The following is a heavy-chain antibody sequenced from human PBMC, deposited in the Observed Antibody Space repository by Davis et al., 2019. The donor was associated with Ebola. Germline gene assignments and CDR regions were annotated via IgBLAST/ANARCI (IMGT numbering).Heavy chain of an antibody. CDR1: GASISSGNYY. CDR2: VYYSGNT. D-gene: IGHD3-22*01. Sequence: SETLSLTCTVSGASISSGNYYWSWIRQPPGKGLEWIGYVYYSGNTDYNPSLRRRITISLDTAKNQFSLKLSSVTAADTAVYYCAREGARDYFDVSGPPVYWGQGTLVTVSS. V-gene: IGHV4-30-4*01. J-gene: IGHJ4*02. CDR3: AREGARDYFDVSGPPVY.